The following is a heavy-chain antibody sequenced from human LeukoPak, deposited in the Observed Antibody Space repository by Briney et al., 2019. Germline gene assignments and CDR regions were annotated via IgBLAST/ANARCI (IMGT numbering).Heavy chain of an antibody. J-gene: IGHJ4*02. D-gene: IGHD5-18*01. CDR1: GCIFSSYG. CDR3: AKGYSYGSDC. V-gene: IGHV3-30*02. Sequence: PGGALRLSCAASGCIFSSYGMHWVRQAPGKGLEWVAFIRYDGSNKYYADSVKGRLTISRDNSKNTLYLQMNSLRVEDTAVYYCAKGYSYGSDCWGQGTLVTVSS. CDR2: IRYDGSNK.